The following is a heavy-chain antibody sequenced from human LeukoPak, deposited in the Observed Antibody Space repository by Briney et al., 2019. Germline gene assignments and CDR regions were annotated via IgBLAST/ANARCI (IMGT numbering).Heavy chain of an antibody. Sequence: PSETLSLTCTVSGYSISSGYYWGWIRQPPGKGLEWIGSIYHSGSTYYNPSLKSRVTISVDTSKNQFSLKLSSVTAADTAVYYCARDGAIYGEKADAFDIWGQGTMVTVSS. CDR1: GYSISSGYY. J-gene: IGHJ3*02. CDR3: ARDGAIYGEKADAFDI. CDR2: IYHSGST. D-gene: IGHD4-17*01. V-gene: IGHV4-38-2*02.